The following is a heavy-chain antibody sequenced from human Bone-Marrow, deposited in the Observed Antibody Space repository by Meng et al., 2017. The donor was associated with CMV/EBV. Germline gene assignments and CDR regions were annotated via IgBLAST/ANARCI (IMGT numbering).Heavy chain of an antibody. CDR3: ARLLTGPNTDDYGMDV. CDR1: GYSFTSYW. Sequence: GESLKISCKGSGYSFTSYWIGWVRQMPGKGLEWMGIIYPGDSDTRYSPSFQGQVTISADKSISTAYLQWSSLKASDTAMYYCARLLTGPNTDDYGMDVWGQGTMVTVSS. CDR2: IYPGDSDT. J-gene: IGHJ6*02. D-gene: IGHD2-2*02. V-gene: IGHV5-51*01.